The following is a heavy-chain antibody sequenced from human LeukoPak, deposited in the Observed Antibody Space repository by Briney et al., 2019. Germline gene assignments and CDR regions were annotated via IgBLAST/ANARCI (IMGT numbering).Heavy chain of an antibody. D-gene: IGHD6-13*01. CDR2: IIPIFGTA. CDR3: ARDQISVYSSSWTWTYYFDY. CDR1: GGTFSSYA. Sequence: ASVKVSCTASGGTFSSYAISWVRQAPGQGLEWMGGIIPIFGTANYVQKFQGRVTITADESTSTAYMELSSLRSEDTAVYYCARDQISVYSSSWTWTYYFDYWGQGTLVTVSS. J-gene: IGHJ4*02. V-gene: IGHV1-69*13.